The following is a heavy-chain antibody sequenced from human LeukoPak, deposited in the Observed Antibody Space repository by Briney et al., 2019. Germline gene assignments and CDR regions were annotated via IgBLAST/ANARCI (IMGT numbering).Heavy chain of an antibody. Sequence: SETLSLTCSASGCSISNYYWSWIRQPPGKGLEWIGYIYYSGNTNYNPSLKSRVTISVDTSKNHFSLQLSTVTAADTAVYYCARHIERYNYYGLDVWGQGTTVTVSS. CDR1: GCSISNYY. V-gene: IGHV4-59*08. CDR2: IYYSGNT. CDR3: ARHIERYNYYGLDV. J-gene: IGHJ6*02. D-gene: IGHD2-15*01.